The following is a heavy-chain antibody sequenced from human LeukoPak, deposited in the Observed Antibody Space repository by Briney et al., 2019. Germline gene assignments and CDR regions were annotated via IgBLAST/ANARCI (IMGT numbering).Heavy chain of an antibody. J-gene: IGHJ5*02. D-gene: IGHD3-10*01. CDR2: INHSGST. CDR1: GGSFSGYY. V-gene: IGHV4-34*01. CDR3: ARDHAITMIRGVIITELEDWFDP. Sequence: PSETLSLTCAVYGGSFSGYYWSWIRQPPGKGLEWIGEINHSGSTNYNPSLKSRVTISVDTSKNQFSLKLSSVTAADTAVYYCARDHAITMIRGVIITELEDWFDPWGQGTLVTVSS.